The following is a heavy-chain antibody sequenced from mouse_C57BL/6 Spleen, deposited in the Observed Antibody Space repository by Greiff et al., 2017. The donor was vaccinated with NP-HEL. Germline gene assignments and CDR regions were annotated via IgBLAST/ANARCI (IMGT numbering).Heavy chain of an antibody. Sequence: QVQLQQSGAELVRPGTSVKMSFKASGYTFTNYWIGWAKQRPGHGLEWIGDIYPGGGYTNYNEKFKGKATLTADKSSSTAYMQFSSLTSEDSAIYYCARKRDYYAMDYWGQGTSVTVSS. CDR2: IYPGGGYT. CDR3: ARKRDYYAMDY. J-gene: IGHJ4*01. CDR1: GYTFTNYW. V-gene: IGHV1-63*01.